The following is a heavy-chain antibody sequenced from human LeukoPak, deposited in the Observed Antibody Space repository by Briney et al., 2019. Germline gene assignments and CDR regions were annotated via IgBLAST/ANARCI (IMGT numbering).Heavy chain of an antibody. Sequence: PSETLSLTCGVSGGSVTSTNWWTWVRQPPGKGLEWIGEVHLDGRPNYNPSLKSRLTMSVDLSENHVSLTLTSVTAADTAVYYCAREGGFYRPLDYSGQGTLVTVSS. J-gene: IGHJ4*02. V-gene: IGHV4/OR15-8*01. CDR2: VHLDGRP. CDR3: AREGGFYRPLDY. CDR1: GGSVTSTNW. D-gene: IGHD3-3*01.